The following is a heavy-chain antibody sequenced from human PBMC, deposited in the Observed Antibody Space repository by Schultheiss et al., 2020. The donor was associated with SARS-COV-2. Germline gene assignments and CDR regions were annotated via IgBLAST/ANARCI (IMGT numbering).Heavy chain of an antibody. D-gene: IGHD4-17*01. J-gene: IGHJ4*02. V-gene: IGHV3-64*04. CDR3: AKGSPYGDYAEFDY. Sequence: GGSLRLSCSASGFTFSSYAMHWVRQAPGKGLEYVSAISSNGGSTYYADSVKGRFTISRDNSKNTLYLQMNSLRAEDTAVYYCAKGSPYGDYAEFDYWGQGTLVTVSS. CDR2: ISSNGGST. CDR1: GFTFSSYA.